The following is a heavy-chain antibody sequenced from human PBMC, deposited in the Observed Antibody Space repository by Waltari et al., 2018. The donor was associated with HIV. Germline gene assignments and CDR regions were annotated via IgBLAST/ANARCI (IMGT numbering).Heavy chain of an antibody. CDR3: ARGYYYDTTEGWFDP. CDR1: GGSLSGYY. Sequence: QVQLQQWGTGLLKPSDTLSLTCAVYGGSLSGYYWSWIRQSPGKGLEWIGQISHSGTTNYNPSLKRRVTMSVDTSRKQLSLKLTSVTAADTAVYYCARGYYYDTTEGWFDPWGQGTLVTVSS. V-gene: IGHV4-34*02. D-gene: IGHD3-22*01. CDR2: ISHSGTT. J-gene: IGHJ5*02.